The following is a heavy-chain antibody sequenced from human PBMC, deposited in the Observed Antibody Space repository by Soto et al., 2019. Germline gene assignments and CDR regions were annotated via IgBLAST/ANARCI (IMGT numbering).Heavy chain of an antibody. CDR1: GGSISSSSYY. J-gene: IGHJ5*02. CDR2: IYYSGRT. V-gene: IGHV4-39*01. D-gene: IGHD6-19*01. CDR3: ARRRGSGWYSRWFDP. Sequence: QPQLQESGPGLVKPSETLSLTCTVSGGSISSSSYYWGWIRQPPGKGLEWSGSIYYSGRTYYNPSLKSRVTIYVDTSKNQFSLKLSSVTAADTAVYYCARRRGSGWYSRWFDPWGQGTLVTVSS.